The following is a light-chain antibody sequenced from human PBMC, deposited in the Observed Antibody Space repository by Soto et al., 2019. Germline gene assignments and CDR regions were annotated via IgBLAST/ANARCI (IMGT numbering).Light chain of an antibody. CDR3: QQLHGYPIT. CDR2: EAS. J-gene: IGKJ5*01. Sequence: DIQMTQSPYTLSASVGDRVTITCRASQSISSRLAWYQEKPGKAPRLLIYEASSLESGVPSRFSGSGSGTHFTLTISSLQPEDFATYYCQQLHGYPITFGQGTRLEIK. V-gene: IGKV1-5*03. CDR1: QSISSR.